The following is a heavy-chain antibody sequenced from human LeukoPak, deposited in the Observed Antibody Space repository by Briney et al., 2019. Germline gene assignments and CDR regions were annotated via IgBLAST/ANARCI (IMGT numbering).Heavy chain of an antibody. CDR2: INPNSGGT. V-gene: IGHV1-2*02. CDR1: GYTFTGYY. J-gene: IGHJ4*02. Sequence: AAVKVSCKASGYTFTGYYMHWVRQAPGQGLEWMGWINPNSGGTNYAQKFQGRVTMTRDTSISTAYMELSRLRSDDTAVYYCARVLCSSTSCYGSNYFDYWGQGILVTVSS. D-gene: IGHD2-2*01. CDR3: ARVLCSSTSCYGSNYFDY.